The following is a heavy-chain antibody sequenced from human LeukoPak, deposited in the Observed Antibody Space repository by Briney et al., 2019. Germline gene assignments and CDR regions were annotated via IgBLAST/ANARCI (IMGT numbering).Heavy chain of an antibody. Sequence: GRSLRLSCAASGFTFDDYAMHWVRQAPGKGLEWVSGISWNSGSIGYADSVKGRFTISRDNAKNSLYLQMNSLRAEDTALYYCAKSSYCYGSGSYLRLYWYFDLWGRGTLVTVSS. CDR1: GFTFDDYA. CDR2: ISWNSGSI. J-gene: IGHJ2*01. D-gene: IGHD3-10*01. V-gene: IGHV3-9*01. CDR3: AKSSYCYGSGSYLRLYWYFDL.